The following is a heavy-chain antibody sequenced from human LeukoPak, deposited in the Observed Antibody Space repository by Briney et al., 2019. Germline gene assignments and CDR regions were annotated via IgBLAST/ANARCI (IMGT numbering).Heavy chain of an antibody. Sequence: SQTLSLTCTVSGGSISSGDYYWSWIRQPPGKGLEWIGTIYYSGRTYYSPSLKSRVTMSVDPSNNQFSLNLRSVTAADTAVYYCARRRYYDGSGYLEWGQGTLLSVSS. CDR3: ARRRYYDGSGYLE. CDR2: IYYSGRT. J-gene: IGHJ1*01. CDR1: GGSISSGDYY. D-gene: IGHD3-22*01. V-gene: IGHV4-39*01.